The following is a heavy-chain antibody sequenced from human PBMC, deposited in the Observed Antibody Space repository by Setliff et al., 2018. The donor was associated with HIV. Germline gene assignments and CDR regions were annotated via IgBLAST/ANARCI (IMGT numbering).Heavy chain of an antibody. J-gene: IGHJ4*02. D-gene: IGHD3-22*01. Sequence: ASVKVSCKASGYTFTSYGMSWVRQAPGQGLEWMGWINTYTGNPTYAQEFTGRFVFSLDTSVSTAYLQISSLKAEDIAVYYCARDGYYYDSSGHLAYYFGYWGRGTLVTVSS. V-gene: IGHV7-4-1*02. CDR3: ARDGYYYDSSGHLAYYFGY. CDR2: INTYTGNP. CDR1: GYTFTSYG.